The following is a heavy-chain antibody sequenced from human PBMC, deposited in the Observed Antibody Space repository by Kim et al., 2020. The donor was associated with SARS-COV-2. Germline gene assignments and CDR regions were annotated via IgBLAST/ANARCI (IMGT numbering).Heavy chain of an antibody. Sequence: YSGRTNYNPSLKSRVTISVDTSKNQFSLKLSSVTAADTAVYYCARERPATIWGQGTLVTVSS. D-gene: IGHD4-17*01. CDR3: ARERPATI. J-gene: IGHJ4*02. V-gene: IGHV4-59*01. CDR2: YSGRT.